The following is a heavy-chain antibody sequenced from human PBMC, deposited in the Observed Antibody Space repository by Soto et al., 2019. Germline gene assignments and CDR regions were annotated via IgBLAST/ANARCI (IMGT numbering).Heavy chain of an antibody. CDR1: GYSFTSYW. V-gene: IGHV5-51*01. CDR2: IYPGDSDT. CDR3: ARHIKKVVPAAGRGYYYYYYMDV. J-gene: IGHJ6*03. D-gene: IGHD2-2*01. Sequence: GESLKISCKGSGYSFTSYWIGWVRQMPGKGLEWMGIIYPGDSDTRYSPSFQGQVTISADKSISTAYLQWSSLKASDTAMYYCARHIKKVVPAAGRGYYYYYYMDVWGKGTTVTVSS.